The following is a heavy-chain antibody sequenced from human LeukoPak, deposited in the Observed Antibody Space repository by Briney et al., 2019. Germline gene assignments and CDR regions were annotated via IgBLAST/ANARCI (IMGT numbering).Heavy chain of an antibody. D-gene: IGHD3-22*01. V-gene: IGHV3-49*04. Sequence: GGSLRLSCAVSGFTFSSYWMSWVRQAPGKGLEWVGFIRSKAYGGTTEYAASVKGRFTISRDDSKSIAYLQMNSLKTEDTAVYYCTKYYDSSGYYERDYYYYYGMDVWGQGTTVTVSS. CDR2: IRSKAYGGTT. CDR3: TKYYDSSGYYERDYYYYYGMDV. CDR1: GFTFSSYW. J-gene: IGHJ6*02.